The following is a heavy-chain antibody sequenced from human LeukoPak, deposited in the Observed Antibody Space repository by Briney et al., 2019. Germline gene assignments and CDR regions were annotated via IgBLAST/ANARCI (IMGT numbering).Heavy chain of an antibody. CDR1: GFPFSSYA. Sequence: GGSLRLSCSASGFPFSSYAMHWVRQAPGKGLEYVSAISDSGGSTYYADSVRGRFTISRDNSKNTLYLQMSSLRAEDTAVYFCVRGYSFGPYGMDVWGQGTTVTVSS. CDR2: ISDSGGST. V-gene: IGHV3-64D*09. CDR3: VRGYSFGPYGMDV. D-gene: IGHD2-15*01. J-gene: IGHJ6*02.